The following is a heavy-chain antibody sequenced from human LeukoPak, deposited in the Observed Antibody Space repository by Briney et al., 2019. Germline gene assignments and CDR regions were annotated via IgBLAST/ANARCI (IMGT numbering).Heavy chain of an antibody. D-gene: IGHD3-3*01. Sequence: PGGSLRLSCAASGFTFNNYNMNWVRQAPGRALEWVSSITSSGTYIFYADSVKGRFTISRDNAKNSLYLQVDSLTAEDAAVYYCARAGVDSSGYYYQGFDYWGQGTQVTVSS. V-gene: IGHV3-21*01. J-gene: IGHJ4*02. CDR2: ITSSGTYI. CDR3: ARAGVDSSGYYYQGFDY. CDR1: GFTFNNYN.